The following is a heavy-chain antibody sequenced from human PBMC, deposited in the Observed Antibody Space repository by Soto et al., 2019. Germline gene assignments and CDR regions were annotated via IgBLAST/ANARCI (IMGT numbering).Heavy chain of an antibody. CDR1: GYTFTSYG. J-gene: IGHJ6*02. CDR3: ARGGYYDFWSGYPTFGYYYGMDV. D-gene: IGHD3-3*01. Sequence: ASVKVSCKASGYTFTSYGISWVRQAPGQGLEWMGWISAYNGNTNYAQKLQGRVTMTTDTSTSTAYMELRSLRSDDTDVYYCARGGYYDFWSGYPTFGYYYGMDVWGQGTTVTVSS. CDR2: ISAYNGNT. V-gene: IGHV1-18*04.